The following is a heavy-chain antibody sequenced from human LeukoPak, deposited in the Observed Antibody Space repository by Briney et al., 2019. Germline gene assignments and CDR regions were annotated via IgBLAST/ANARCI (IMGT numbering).Heavy chain of an antibody. D-gene: IGHD3-22*01. CDR1: GGSISSSSYY. CDR2: IYYSGST. J-gene: IGHJ5*02. Sequence: SETLSLTCTVSGGSISSSSYYWGWIRQPPGKGLEWIGSIYYSGSTYYNPSLKSRVTISVDTSKNQFSLKLSSVTAADTAVYYCVRDRGTMIVVPFDPWGQGTLVTVSS. V-gene: IGHV4-39*07. CDR3: VRDRGTMIVVPFDP.